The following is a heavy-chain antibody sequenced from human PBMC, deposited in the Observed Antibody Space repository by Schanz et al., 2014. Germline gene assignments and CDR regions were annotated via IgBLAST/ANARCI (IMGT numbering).Heavy chain of an antibody. D-gene: IGHD1-1*01. CDR1: GFTFSSYA. V-gene: IGHV3-23*01. J-gene: IGHJ5*01. CDR2: ISGSGGST. Sequence: EVQLLESGGGLVQPGGSLRLSCAASGFTFSSYAMSWVRQAPGKGLEWVSAISGSGGSTYYADSVKGRFTISRDNSKNTLYLQMNSLRAEDTAVYYCTRDVRLDRRGNWFDSWGQGTLVTVSS. CDR3: TRDVRLDRRGNWFDS.